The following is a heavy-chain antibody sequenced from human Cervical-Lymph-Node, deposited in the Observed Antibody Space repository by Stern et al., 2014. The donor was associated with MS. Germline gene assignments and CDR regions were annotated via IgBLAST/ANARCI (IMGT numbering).Heavy chain of an antibody. Sequence: QVQLVESGPGLVKPSETLSLPCTVSGGSISRYYWSWIRQPPGKGLEWIGYIYYSGSTNYNPSLKSRVTISVDTSKNQFSLKLSSVTAADTAVYYCARTWIQLWYFDYWGQGTLVTVSS. CDR2: IYYSGST. CDR3: ARTWIQLWYFDY. CDR1: GGSISRYY. J-gene: IGHJ4*02. V-gene: IGHV4-59*01. D-gene: IGHD5-18*01.